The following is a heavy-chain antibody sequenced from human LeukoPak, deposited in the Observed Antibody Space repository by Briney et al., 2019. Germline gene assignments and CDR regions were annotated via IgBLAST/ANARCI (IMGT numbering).Heavy chain of an antibody. V-gene: IGHV4-34*01. D-gene: IGHD3-16*01. Sequence: SETLSLTCAVYGGSFSGYYWSWIRQPPGKGLEWIGEINHSGSTNYNPSLKSRVTISVDTSKNQFSLKLSSVTAADTAVYYCGRDPYYDSLDYWGQGTLVTVSS. J-gene: IGHJ4*02. CDR2: INHSGST. CDR3: GRDPYYDSLDY. CDR1: GGSFSGYY.